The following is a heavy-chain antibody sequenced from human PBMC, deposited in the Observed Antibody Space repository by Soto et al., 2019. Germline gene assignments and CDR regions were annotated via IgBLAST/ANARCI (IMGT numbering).Heavy chain of an antibody. CDR2: ISYDGSNK. Sequence: GGSLRLSCAASGFTFSSYGMQWVRQAPGKGLEWVAVISYDGSNKYYADSVKGRFTISRDNSKNTLYLQMNSLRAEDTAVYYCAKDWSTWDPSGFDYWGQGTLVTVSS. CDR1: GFTFSSYG. V-gene: IGHV3-30*18. CDR3: AKDWSTWDPSGFDY. D-gene: IGHD1-26*01. J-gene: IGHJ4*02.